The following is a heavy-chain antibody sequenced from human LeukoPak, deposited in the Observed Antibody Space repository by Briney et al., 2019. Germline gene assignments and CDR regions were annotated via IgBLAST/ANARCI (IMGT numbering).Heavy chain of an antibody. V-gene: IGHV3-21*01. CDR3: ARGTTDYIGMDV. Sequence: GGSLRLSCTASAFTFSTYSMNWVRQAPGKGLEGVSSITSSSSYIYYADSVKGRFTISRDIAQNSLYLQMNSLRADDTAVYYCARGTTDYIGMDVWGQGTTVTVSS. CDR1: AFTFSTYS. D-gene: IGHD4-17*01. CDR2: ITSSSSYI. J-gene: IGHJ6*02.